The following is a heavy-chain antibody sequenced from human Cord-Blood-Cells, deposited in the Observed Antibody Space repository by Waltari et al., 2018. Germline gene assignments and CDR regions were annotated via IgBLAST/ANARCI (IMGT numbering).Heavy chain of an antibody. Sequence: QVQLQQSGPGLVKPSQTISLTCVISGASVTRNSASWNWIRQSPSRGLELLGRTYYRSKWYNDYAVSVKSRITINPDTSKNQFSLQLNSVTPEDTAVYYCARDKAARDAFDIWGQGTMVTVSS. V-gene: IGHV6-1*01. CDR2: TYYRSKWYN. CDR1: GASVTRNSAS. D-gene: IGHD6-6*01. CDR3: ARDKAARDAFDI. J-gene: IGHJ3*02.